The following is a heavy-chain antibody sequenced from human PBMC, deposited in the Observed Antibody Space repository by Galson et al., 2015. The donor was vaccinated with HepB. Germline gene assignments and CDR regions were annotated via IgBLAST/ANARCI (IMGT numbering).Heavy chain of an antibody. CDR1: GFTFSSYG. CDR2: ISYDGSNK. CDR3: ACRWWDGMDV. Sequence: SLRLSCAASGFTFSSYGMHWVRQAPGKGLEWVAVISYDGSNKYYADSVKGRFTISRDNSKNTLYLQMNSLRAEDTAVYYCACRWWDGMDVWGQGTTVTVSS. D-gene: IGHD2-15*01. V-gene: IGHV3-30*03. J-gene: IGHJ6*02.